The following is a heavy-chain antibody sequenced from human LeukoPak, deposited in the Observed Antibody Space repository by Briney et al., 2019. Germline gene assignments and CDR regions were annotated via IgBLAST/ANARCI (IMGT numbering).Heavy chain of an antibody. CDR3: AREVGWLHPEGSFDF. CDR1: GGSFSGYY. D-gene: IGHD5-12*01. V-gene: IGHV4-34*01. Sequence: SETLSLTCAVYGGSFSGYYWSWIRQPPGKGLEWIGEINHSGSTNYNPSLKSRVTISVDTSKNQFSLKLSSVTAADTAVYYCAREVGWLHPEGSFDFWGQGTMVTVSS. J-gene: IGHJ3*01. CDR2: INHSGST.